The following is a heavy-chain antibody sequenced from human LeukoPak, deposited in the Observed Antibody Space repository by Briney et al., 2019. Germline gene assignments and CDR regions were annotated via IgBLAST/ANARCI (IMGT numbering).Heavy chain of an antibody. J-gene: IGHJ4*02. V-gene: IGHV4-39*01. CDR2: IYYSGST. Sequence: SETLFLTCTVSGGSISSSSYYWGWIRQPPGKGLEWIGRIYYSGSTYYNPSLKSQVPISVDTSKNQFSLKLSSVTAAYKAVYYCARVVGAKFDYWGEGTLVTVSS. CDR1: GGSISSSSYY. D-gene: IGHD1-26*01. CDR3: ARVVGAKFDY.